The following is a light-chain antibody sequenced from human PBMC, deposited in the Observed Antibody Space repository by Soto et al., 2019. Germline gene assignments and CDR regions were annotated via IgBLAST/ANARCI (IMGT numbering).Light chain of an antibody. V-gene: IGKV3-15*01. CDR3: HQYNNWLT. CDR2: GAS. J-gene: IGKJ4*01. CDR1: QRVSIN. Sequence: IVVTQSPATLSVSPGERVTLSCRVSQRVSINVAWYQQKPGQAPRLLIYGASTRATGIPARFSGSVSGTEFTLTISSLQSEDFAVYYCHQYNNWLTFGGGTKVEI.